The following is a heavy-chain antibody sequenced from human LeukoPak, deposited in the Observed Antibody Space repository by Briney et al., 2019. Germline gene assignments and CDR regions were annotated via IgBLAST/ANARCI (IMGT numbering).Heavy chain of an antibody. CDR2: ISYSGYT. Sequence: SETLSLTCTVSGGSINSQYWSWIRQPPGGGLEWIGYISYSGYTKYNPPLKSRVTISVDTSKNQFSLKLNSMTAADTSVYYCARLRFLEWLFPWLDPWGQGALVTVSS. CDR3: ARLRFLEWLFPWLDP. D-gene: IGHD3-3*01. CDR1: GGSINSQY. J-gene: IGHJ5*02. V-gene: IGHV4-59*08.